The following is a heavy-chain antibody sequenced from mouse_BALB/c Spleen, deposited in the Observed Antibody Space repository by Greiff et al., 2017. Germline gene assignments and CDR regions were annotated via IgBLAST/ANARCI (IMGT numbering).Heavy chain of an antibody. V-gene: IGHV4-2*02. J-gene: IGHJ4*01. D-gene: IGHD3-3*01. CDR1: GFDFSRYW. CDR3: AREGDERDGYAMDY. Sequence: EVQRVESGGGLVQPGGSLNLSCAASGFDFSRYWMSWARQAPGKGQEWIGEINPGSSTINYTPSLKDKFIISRDNAKNTLYLQMSKVRSEDTALYYCAREGDERDGYAMDYWGQGTSVTVSS. CDR2: INPGSSTI.